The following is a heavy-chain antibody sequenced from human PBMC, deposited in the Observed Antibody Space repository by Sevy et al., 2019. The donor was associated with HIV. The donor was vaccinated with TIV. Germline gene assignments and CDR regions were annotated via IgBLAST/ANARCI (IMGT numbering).Heavy chain of an antibody. J-gene: IGHJ4*02. Sequence: ASVKVSCKASGYTFTVYQMHWVRQAPGQGLEWMGRITPNSGGTDYAQKFQGRVTMTRDTSITTAYMELSRLKSDDTAVYYCARDSRGGSGSSFDYWGRGTLVTVSS. CDR2: ITPNSGGT. V-gene: IGHV1-2*06. D-gene: IGHD3-10*01. CDR1: GYTFTVYQ. CDR3: ARDSRGGSGSSFDY.